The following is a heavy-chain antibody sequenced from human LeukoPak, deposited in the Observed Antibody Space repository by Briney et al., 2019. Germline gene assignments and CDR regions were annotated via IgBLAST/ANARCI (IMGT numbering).Heavy chain of an antibody. CDR1: GYTFTGYY. J-gene: IGHJ4*02. CDR2: INPNSGGT. CDR3: ARGPWGVRYHFDY. D-gene: IGHD3-10*01. Sequence: ASVTVSCTASGYTFTGYYMHWVRQAPGQGLEWMGWINPNSGGTNYAQKFQGRVTMTRDTSISTAYMELSRLRSDDTAVYYCARGPWGVRYHFDYWGQGTLVTVSS. V-gene: IGHV1-2*02.